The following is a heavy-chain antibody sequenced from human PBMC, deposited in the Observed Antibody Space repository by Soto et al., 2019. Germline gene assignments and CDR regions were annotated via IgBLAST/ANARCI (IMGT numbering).Heavy chain of an antibody. J-gene: IGHJ1*01. V-gene: IGHV4-31*03. Sequence: SETLSLTCTVSGGSISSGGYYWSWIRQHPGKGLEWIGYIYYSGSTYYNPSLKSRVTISVDTSKNQFSLKLSSVTAADTAVYYCARVFSSSWYYFQHWGQGTLVTVSS. CDR2: IYYSGST. CDR1: GGSISSGGYY. D-gene: IGHD6-13*01. CDR3: ARVFSSSWYYFQH.